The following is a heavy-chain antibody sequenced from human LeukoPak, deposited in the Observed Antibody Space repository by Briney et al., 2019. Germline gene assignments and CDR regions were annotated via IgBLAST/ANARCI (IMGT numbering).Heavy chain of an antibody. J-gene: IGHJ4*02. CDR1: GFTFTTYA. D-gene: IGHD5-24*01. CDR2: IGNSDGRT. Sequence: GGSLRLSCAASGFTFTTYAMNWVRQAPGKGLEWLADIGNSDGRTYYADSVKGRFTISRDNPKNLLFLQINSLGVEDTAVYYCARETPRRGETRDGYRWGQGTLVTVSS. CDR3: ARETPRRGETRDGYR. V-gene: IGHV3-23*01.